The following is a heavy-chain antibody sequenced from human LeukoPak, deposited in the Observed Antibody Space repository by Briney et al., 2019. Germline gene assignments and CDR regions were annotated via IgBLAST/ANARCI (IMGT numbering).Heavy chain of an antibody. J-gene: IGHJ4*02. V-gene: IGHV4-39*01. D-gene: IGHD2-2*01. CDR3: ARRRSVVVPAALPFDY. CDR2: IYYSGST. CDR1: GGSISSSSYY. Sequence: SETLSLTCTVSGGSISSSSYYWGWIRQPPGKGLEWIGSIYYSGSTYYNPSLKSRVTISVDTSKNQFSLKLSSVTAADTAVYYCARRRSVVVPAALPFDYWGQGTLVIVSS.